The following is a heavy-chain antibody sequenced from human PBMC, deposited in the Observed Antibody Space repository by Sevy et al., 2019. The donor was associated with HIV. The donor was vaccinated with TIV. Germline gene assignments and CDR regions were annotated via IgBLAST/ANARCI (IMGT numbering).Heavy chain of an antibody. CDR1: GGTFSSYA. Sequence: ASVKVSCKASGGTFSSYAIHWVRQAPGQGLEWMGGIIPIFGTTNYAQKFQGRVTIIADESTSTSNMELSSLRSEDTAVYYCARGVTMIRGGGYYFDYWGQGTLVTVSS. V-gene: IGHV1-69*13. D-gene: IGHD3-22*01. CDR2: IIPIFGTT. J-gene: IGHJ4*02. CDR3: ARGVTMIRGGGYYFDY.